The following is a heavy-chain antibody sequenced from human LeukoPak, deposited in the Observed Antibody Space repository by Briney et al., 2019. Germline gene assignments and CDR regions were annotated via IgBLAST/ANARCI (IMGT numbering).Heavy chain of an antibody. J-gene: IGHJ6*03. V-gene: IGHV4-59*01. D-gene: IGHD3-3*01. CDR1: GGSISSYY. CDR3: ARVGYDFWSGYYRSYYYYYMDV. CDR2: IYYSGST. Sequence: SETLSLTCTVSGGSISSYYWSWTRQPPGKGLEWVGYIYYSGSTNYNPSLKSRVTISVDTSKNQFSLKLSSVTAADTAVYYCARVGYDFWSGYYRSYYYYYMDVWGKGTTVTVSS.